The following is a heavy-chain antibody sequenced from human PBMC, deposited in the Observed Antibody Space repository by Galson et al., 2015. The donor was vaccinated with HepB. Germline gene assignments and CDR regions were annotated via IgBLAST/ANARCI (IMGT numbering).Heavy chain of an antibody. CDR2: IYNSGST. CDR3: ARRLRGVRGDAIDY. Sequence: ISSYYWSWIRQPPGKGLEWIGYIYNSGSTNYNPSLKSRVTISVDTSKNQFSLRLNSVTAADTAVYYCARRLRGVRGDAIDYWGQGTLVTVSS. V-gene: IGHV4-59*08. D-gene: IGHD3-10*01. CDR1: ISSYY. J-gene: IGHJ4*02.